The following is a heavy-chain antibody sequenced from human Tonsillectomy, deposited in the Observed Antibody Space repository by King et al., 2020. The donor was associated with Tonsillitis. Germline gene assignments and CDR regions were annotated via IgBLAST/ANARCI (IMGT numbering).Heavy chain of an antibody. D-gene: IGHD3-16*02. V-gene: IGHV4-34*01. CDR3: ATAKKYDYVWGSYRSRIDAFDI. CDR2: INHSGST. J-gene: IGHJ3*02. CDR1: GGSFSGYY. Sequence: VQLQQWGAGLLKPSETLSLTCAVYGGSFSGYYWSWIRQPPGKGLEWIGEINHSGSTNYNPSLKSRVTISVDTSKNQFSLKLSSVTAADTAVYYCATAKKYDYVWGSYRSRIDAFDIWGQGTMVTVSS.